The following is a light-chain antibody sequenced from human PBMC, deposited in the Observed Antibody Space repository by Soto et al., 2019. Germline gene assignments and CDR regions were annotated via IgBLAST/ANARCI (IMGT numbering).Light chain of an antibody. CDR2: DAS. Sequence: EFVLTQSPGTLSLSLGERVTLSCRASQTVRNNSVACYQQKPGQAPRLLIYDASSRATGIPDRFSGGGSGTDFTLTISRLEPEDFAVYCCQQFSSWPRTFGQGTKVDIK. V-gene: IGKV3-20*01. CDR1: QTVRNNS. J-gene: IGKJ1*01. CDR3: QQFSSWPRT.